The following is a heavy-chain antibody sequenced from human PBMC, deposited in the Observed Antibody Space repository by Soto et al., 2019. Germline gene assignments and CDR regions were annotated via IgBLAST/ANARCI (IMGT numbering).Heavy chain of an antibody. D-gene: IGHD5-12*01. J-gene: IGHJ3*02. CDR2: IHYSGSF. CDR3: SRPHRGPYAFDI. CDR1: GGSVTSDNYY. V-gene: IGHV4-61*01. Sequence: SETLSLTCTVSGGSVTSDNYYWSWIRQPPGKGLQWIGYIHYSGSFNYNPSLKSRVTISLDTSNKQLFLKLDSVTASDTAVYYCSRPHRGPYAFDIWGQGTMVTVSS.